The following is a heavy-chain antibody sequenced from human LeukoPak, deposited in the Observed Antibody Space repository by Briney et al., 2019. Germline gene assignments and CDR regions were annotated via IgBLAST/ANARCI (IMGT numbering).Heavy chain of an antibody. CDR2: INHSGST. CDR3: ARGQWSYYFYY. D-gene: IGHD1-26*01. CDR1: GGSISSSSYY. V-gene: IGHV4-39*07. J-gene: IGHJ4*02. Sequence: SETLSLTCTVSGGSISSSSYYWGWIRQPPGKGLEWIGEINHSGSTNYNPSLKSRVTISVDTSKNQFSLKLSSVTAADTAVYYCARGQWSYYFYYWGQGTLVTVSS.